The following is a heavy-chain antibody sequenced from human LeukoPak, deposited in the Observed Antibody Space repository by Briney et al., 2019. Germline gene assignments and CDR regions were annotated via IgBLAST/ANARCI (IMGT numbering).Heavy chain of an antibody. J-gene: IGHJ3*02. CDR3: AKDEGRGLSGSYYAFDI. CDR2: ISGSGGST. CDR1: GFTFSSYG. D-gene: IGHD1-26*01. Sequence: PGGSLRLSCAASGFTFSSYGMSWVRQAPGKGLEWVSAISGSGGSTYYADSVKGRFTISRDNSKNTLYLQMNSLRAEDTAVYYCAKDEGRGLSGSYYAFDIWGQGTMVTVSS. V-gene: IGHV3-23*01.